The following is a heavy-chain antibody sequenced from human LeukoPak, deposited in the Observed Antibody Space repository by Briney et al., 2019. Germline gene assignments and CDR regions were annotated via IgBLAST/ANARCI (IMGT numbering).Heavy chain of an antibody. CDR3: ARDANKWLVDYNWFDP. Sequence: ASVKVSCKASGYTFTGYYLHWGRHAPGQGLGWMGWFNPNSGVTNSAQNFQGRVTMPMDTSISTAYMELSRLRSDDTAVYYCARDANKWLVDYNWFDPWGQGTLVTVSS. J-gene: IGHJ5*02. D-gene: IGHD6-19*01. CDR1: GYTFTGYY. CDR2: FNPNSGVT. V-gene: IGHV1-2*02.